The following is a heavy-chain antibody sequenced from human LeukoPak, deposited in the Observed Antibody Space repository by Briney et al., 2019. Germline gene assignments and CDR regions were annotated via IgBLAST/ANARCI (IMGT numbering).Heavy chain of an antibody. Sequence: LTLSWAASGFTFRSYSMNLVRQAPGKSLECDSSISTSSSYLYYADSVKGRFTVSRDNAKNSLYQEMNSLRLHDNAVYYLARVFHSSGYRKAVLDYWGQGSLVTVSS. CDR1: GFTFRSYS. CDR2: ISTSSSYL. V-gene: IGHV3-21*01. J-gene: IGHJ4*02. D-gene: IGHD3-22*01. CDR3: ARVFHSSGYRKAVLDY.